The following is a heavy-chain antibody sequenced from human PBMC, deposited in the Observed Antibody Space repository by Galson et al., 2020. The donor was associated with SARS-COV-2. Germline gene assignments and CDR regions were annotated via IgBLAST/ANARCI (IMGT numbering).Heavy chain of an antibody. CDR2: ISYDGSNK. J-gene: IGHJ6*03. V-gene: IGHV3-30*04. D-gene: IGHD3-10*01. CDR1: GFTFSSYA. Sequence: GESLKISCAASGFTFSSYAMHWVRQAPGKGLEWVAVISYDGSNKYYADSVKGRFTISRDNSKNTLYLQMNSLRAEDTAVYYCARVLLHYYYYMYVWGKGTTVTISS. CDR3: ARVLLHYYYYMYV.